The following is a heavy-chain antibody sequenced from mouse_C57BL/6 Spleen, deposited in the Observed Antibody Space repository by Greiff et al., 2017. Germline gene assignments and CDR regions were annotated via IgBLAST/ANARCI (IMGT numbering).Heavy chain of an antibody. CDR1: GYAFRSYW. CDR3: ARESPSGGYVEYAMDY. J-gene: IGHJ4*01. CDR2: IYPGDGDT. V-gene: IGHV1-80*01. D-gene: IGHD1-1*02. Sequence: VQLVQSGAELVKPGASVKLSCKASGYAFRSYWMNWVKQRPGQGLEWIGKIYPGDGDTNYNGKFKGKATLTADKSSSTAYMQLSSLTSEDSAVYVGARESPSGGYVEYAMDYWGQGTSVTVSA.